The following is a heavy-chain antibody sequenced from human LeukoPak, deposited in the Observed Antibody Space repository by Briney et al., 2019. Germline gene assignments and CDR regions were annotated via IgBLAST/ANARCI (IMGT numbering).Heavy chain of an antibody. CDR3: VRGPGGYYYYYYMDV. D-gene: IGHD3-10*01. CDR2: IYYSGST. Sequence: PSETLSLTCTVSGGSISGYYWSWIPQPPGKGLEWSVYIYYSGSTNYNPSLKSRVTISVDTSKNQFSLKLSSVTAADTAVYYCVRGPGGYYYYYYMDVWGKGTTVTVSS. J-gene: IGHJ6*03. CDR1: GGSISGYY. V-gene: IGHV4-59*01.